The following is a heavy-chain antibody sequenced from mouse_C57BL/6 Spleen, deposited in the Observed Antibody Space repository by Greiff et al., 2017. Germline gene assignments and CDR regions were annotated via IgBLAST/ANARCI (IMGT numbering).Heavy chain of an antibody. CDR3: AREGEFAY. CDR2: ISSGGSYT. Sequence: EVQLVESGGDLVKPGGSLKLSCAASGFTFSSYGMSWVRQTPDKRLEWVATISSGGSYTYYPDSVKGRFTISRDNATNTLYLQMRSLKSEDTGMSYCAREGEFAYWGQGTLVTVSA. V-gene: IGHV5-6*01. CDR1: GFTFSSYG. J-gene: IGHJ3*01.